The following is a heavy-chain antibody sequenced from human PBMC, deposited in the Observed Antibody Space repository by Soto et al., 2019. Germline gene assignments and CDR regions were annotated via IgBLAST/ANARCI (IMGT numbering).Heavy chain of an antibody. V-gene: IGHV1-18*01. CDR1: GYTFTSYG. D-gene: IGHD3-9*01. Sequence: ASVKVSCKASGYTFTSYGISWVRQAPGQGLELMGWISAYNGNTNYAQKLQGRVTMTTDTSTSTAYMELRSLRSDDTAVYYCARGRGPVLRYFDWLYLFDPWGQGTLVTVSS. CDR2: ISAYNGNT. J-gene: IGHJ5*02. CDR3: ARGRGPVLRYFDWLYLFDP.